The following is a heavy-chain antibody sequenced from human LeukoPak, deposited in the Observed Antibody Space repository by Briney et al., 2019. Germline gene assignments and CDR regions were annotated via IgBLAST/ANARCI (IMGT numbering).Heavy chain of an antibody. CDR2: ISSSDSYI. CDR1: TFTFSSYN. CDR3: VRDSGSYRPIDY. V-gene: IGHV3-21*01. D-gene: IGHD1-26*01. Sequence: GGSLRLSCAASTFTFSSYNMNWVRQAPGKGLEWVSSISSSDSYIYYRDSVEGRFTISRDNAENSLYLEMNSLRVEDTAIYYCVRDSGSYRPIDYWGQGTLVTVSS. J-gene: IGHJ4*02.